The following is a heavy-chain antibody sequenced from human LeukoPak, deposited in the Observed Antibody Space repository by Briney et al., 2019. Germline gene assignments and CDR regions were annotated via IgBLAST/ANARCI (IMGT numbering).Heavy chain of an antibody. J-gene: IGHJ6*04. D-gene: IGHD3-10*02. V-gene: IGHV3-20*04. CDR2: ISWDGGST. CDR1: GFTFDDYG. CDR3: AELGITMIGGV. Sequence: GGSLRLSCAASGFTFDDYGMSWVRQAPGKGLERVSLISWDGGSTYYADSVKGRFTISRDNAKNSLYLQMNSLRAEDTAVYYCAELGITMIGGVWGKGTTVTISS.